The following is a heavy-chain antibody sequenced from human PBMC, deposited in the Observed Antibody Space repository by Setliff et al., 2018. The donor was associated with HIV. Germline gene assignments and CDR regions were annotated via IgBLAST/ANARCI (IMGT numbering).Heavy chain of an antibody. D-gene: IGHD3-16*02. CDR2: IYYNGIT. J-gene: IGHJ3*02. CDR3: AREIVRVALDI. CDR1: GGSINNGAYY. V-gene: IGHV4-31*03. Sequence: SETLSLTCTVSGGSINNGAYYWSWILHKPGRGLEWIGNIYYNGITHYNPSLKSRLSISIDTSKNQFYLQLNSVTAADTSVFYCAREIVRVALDIWGPGTAVTVSS.